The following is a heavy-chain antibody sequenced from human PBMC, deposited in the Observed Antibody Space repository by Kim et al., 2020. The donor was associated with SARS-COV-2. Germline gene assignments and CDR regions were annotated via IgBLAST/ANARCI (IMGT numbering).Heavy chain of an antibody. V-gene: IGHV4-31*03. CDR3: ARHVQYYDFLSGDYHGAYFDY. CDR2: ISDNGTT. J-gene: IGHJ4*01. Sequence: SETLSLTCSVSGGSIRSGGYYWSWIRQHPGKGLEWIGYISDNGTTSHNPSLRSRVSMSVDTSKNQFSLTMTSLTAADTAVYYCARHVQYYDFLSGDYHGAYFDYWGLGTRVTVSS. CDR1: GGSIRSGGYY. D-gene: IGHD3-3*01.